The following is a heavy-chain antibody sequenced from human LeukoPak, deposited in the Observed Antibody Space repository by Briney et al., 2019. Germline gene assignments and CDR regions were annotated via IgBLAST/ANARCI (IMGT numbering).Heavy chain of an antibody. V-gene: IGHV3-43D*03. D-gene: IGHD3-10*01. CDR3: AKDYGSGSYFFDY. Sequence: GGLRLSCAASGFTFSSYAMSWVRQAPGKGLEWVSRISWDGGSTYYADSVNGRFTNSRDNSKNSLYLEMNRLRAEDTALYYCAKDYGSGSYFFDYWGQGTLVTVSS. CDR2: ISWDGGST. CDR1: GFTFSSYA. J-gene: IGHJ4*02.